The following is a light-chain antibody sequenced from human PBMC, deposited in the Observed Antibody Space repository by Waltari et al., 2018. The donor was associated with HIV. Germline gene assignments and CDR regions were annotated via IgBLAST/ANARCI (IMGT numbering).Light chain of an antibody. V-gene: IGKV4-1*01. CDR1: QGVLYSSNNKNY. CDR3: QQYVTTPIT. Sequence: DIVVTQFPDSLAVSLGERATVNCKSSQGVLYSSNNKNYLAWYQQRPGQPPSVRIYWASVRHSGVPDLFSGSGSETDFTLTISSLQPEDVATYYCQQYVTTPITFGQGTRLEIK. CDR2: WAS. J-gene: IGKJ5*01.